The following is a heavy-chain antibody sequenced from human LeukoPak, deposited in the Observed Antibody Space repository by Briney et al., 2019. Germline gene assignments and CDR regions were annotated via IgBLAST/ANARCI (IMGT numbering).Heavy chain of an antibody. CDR1: GFSLTDYW. J-gene: IGHJ5*02. Sequence: GGSLRLSCAASGFSLTDYWMSWVRQTPAKGLEFVANMNPDGSVRNYMDSVKGRFTISRDNSKNTLYLQMNSLRAEDTAVYYCAKDTGVQLWSNWFEPWGQGTLVTVSS. D-gene: IGHD5-18*01. CDR3: AKDTGVQLWSNWFEP. CDR2: MNPDGSVR. V-gene: IGHV3-7*03.